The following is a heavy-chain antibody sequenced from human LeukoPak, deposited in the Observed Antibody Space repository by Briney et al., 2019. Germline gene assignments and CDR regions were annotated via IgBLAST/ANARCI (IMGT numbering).Heavy chain of an antibody. D-gene: IGHD5-18*01. Sequence: SETLSLTCTVSGDSISSGYYWGWIRQPPGKGREGSGSIYHSGSTYYNPSLKSRVTISVDTSKNQFSLRLSSVTAAETAVYYCANLGYSYATGLFDPWGQGTMVTVSS. CDR2: IYHSGST. CDR3: ANLGYSYATGLFDP. V-gene: IGHV4-38-2*02. J-gene: IGHJ5*02. CDR1: GDSISSGYY.